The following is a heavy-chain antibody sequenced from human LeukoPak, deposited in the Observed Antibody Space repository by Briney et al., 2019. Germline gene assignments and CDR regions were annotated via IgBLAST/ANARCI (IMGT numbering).Heavy chain of an antibody. J-gene: IGHJ2*01. CDR2: IYYSGST. CDR3: ARGDQRQQLKYWWCFDL. CDR1: GGSISSYY. V-gene: IGHV4-59*01. Sequence: SETLSLTCTVSGGSISSYYWSWIRQPPGKGLEWIGYIYYSGSTNYNPSLKSRVTISVDTSKNQFSLKLSSVTAAGTAVYYCARGDQRQQLKYWWCFDLWGRGTLVTVSS. D-gene: IGHD6-13*01.